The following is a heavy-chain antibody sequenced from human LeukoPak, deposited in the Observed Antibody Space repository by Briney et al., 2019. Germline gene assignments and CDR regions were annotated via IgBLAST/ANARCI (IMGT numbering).Heavy chain of an antibody. CDR2: IYTSGST. CDR1: GGSISSYY. CDR3: ARGWATVVTQGSNDAFGI. D-gene: IGHD4-23*01. Sequence: SETLSLTCTVSGGSISSYYWSWIRQPAGKGLEWIGRIYTSGSTNYNPSLKSRVTMSVDTSKNQFSLKLSSVTAADTAVYYCARGWATVVTQGSNDAFGIWGQGTMVTVSS. J-gene: IGHJ3*02. V-gene: IGHV4-4*07.